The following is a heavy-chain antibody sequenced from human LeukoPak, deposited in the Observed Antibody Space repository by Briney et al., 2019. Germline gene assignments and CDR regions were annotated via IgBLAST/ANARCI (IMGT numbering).Heavy chain of an antibody. CDR1: GYTFTDYY. D-gene: IGHD1-26*01. J-gene: IGHJ4*02. Sequence: GASVKVSCKASGYTFTDYYMHWVQQAPGKGLEWMGRVDPEDGETIYAEKFQGRVTITADTSTDTAYMELSSLRSEDTAVYYSATTQVGAPYYFDYWGQGTLVTVSS. CDR2: VDPEDGET. V-gene: IGHV1-69-2*01. CDR3: ATTQVGAPYYFDY.